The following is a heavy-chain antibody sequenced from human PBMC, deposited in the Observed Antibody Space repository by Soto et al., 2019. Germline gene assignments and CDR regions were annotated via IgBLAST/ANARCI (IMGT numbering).Heavy chain of an antibody. CDR3: ASTACSSTSCSYYYYYYGMDV. V-gene: IGHV1-69*06. CDR2: IIPIFGTA. D-gene: IGHD2-2*01. J-gene: IGHJ6*02. CDR1: GGTFSSYA. Sequence: QVQLVQSGAEVQKPGSSVKVSCKASGGTFSSYAISWVRQAPGQGLEWMGGIIPIFGTANYAQKFQGRVTITADKSTSTAYMELSSLRSEDTAVYYCASTACSSTSCSYYYYYYGMDVWGQGTTVTVSS.